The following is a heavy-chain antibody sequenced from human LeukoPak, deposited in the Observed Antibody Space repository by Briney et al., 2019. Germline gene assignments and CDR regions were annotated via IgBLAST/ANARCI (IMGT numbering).Heavy chain of an antibody. CDR1: GFTFSNAW. Sequence: GGSLRLSCAASGFTFSNAWMSWVRQAPGKGLEWVGRIKSKTDGGTTDYAAPVKGRFTISRDDSKNTLYLQMNSLKTEDTAVYYCTTGGLRYFHWPPPPGYYYYGMDVWGKGTTVTVSS. CDR3: TTGGLRYFHWPPPPGYYYYGMDV. V-gene: IGHV3-15*01. J-gene: IGHJ6*04. CDR2: IKSKTDGGTT. D-gene: IGHD3-9*01.